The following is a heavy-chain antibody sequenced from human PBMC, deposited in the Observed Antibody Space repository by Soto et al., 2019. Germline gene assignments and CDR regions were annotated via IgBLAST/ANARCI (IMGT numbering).Heavy chain of an antibody. CDR3: ARGGGTLDY. J-gene: IGHJ4*02. V-gene: IGHV1-46*01. Sequence: QVQLVQSGAEVKKSGASVRVTCEASGYTFISYSMYWVRQAPGQGLEWMGMINPRDGTTLYAQNFQDRVTMTRDTSTRTVYMELSSLRSEDTALYYCARGGGTLDYWGQGTLVTVSS. CDR1: GYTFISYS. CDR2: INPRDGTT.